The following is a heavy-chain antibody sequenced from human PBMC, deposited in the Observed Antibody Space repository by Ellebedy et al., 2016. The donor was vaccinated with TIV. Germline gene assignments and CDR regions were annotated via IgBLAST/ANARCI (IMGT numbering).Heavy chain of an antibody. Sequence: GESLKISXAASGFTVSSNYMSWVRQAPGKGLEWVSVIYSGGSTYYADSVKGRFTISRDNSKNTVYLQMNGLRAEDTAVYYCARDMGYGDSVYWGQGTLVTVSS. CDR2: IYSGGST. CDR3: ARDMGYGDSVY. V-gene: IGHV3-53*01. D-gene: IGHD4-17*01. CDR1: GFTVSSNY. J-gene: IGHJ4*02.